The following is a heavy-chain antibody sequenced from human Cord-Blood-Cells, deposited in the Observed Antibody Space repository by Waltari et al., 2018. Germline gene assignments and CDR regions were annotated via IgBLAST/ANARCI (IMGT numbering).Heavy chain of an antibody. CDR1: GYSFTSYW. J-gene: IGHJ4*02. Sequence: EVQLVQSGAEVKKPGEYLKISCKGSGYSFTSYWIGWVRQMPGKGLEWMGIIYPGDSDTRYSPSFQGQVTISADKSISTAYLQWSSLKASDTAMYYCARFRSVSAGASLYYFDYWCQGTLVTVSS. D-gene: IGHD6-13*01. CDR2: IYPGDSDT. CDR3: ARFRSVSAGASLYYFDY. V-gene: IGHV5-51*01.